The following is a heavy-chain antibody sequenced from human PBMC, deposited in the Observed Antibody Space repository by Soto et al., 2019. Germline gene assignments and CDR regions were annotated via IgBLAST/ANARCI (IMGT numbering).Heavy chain of an antibody. CDR3: ARLAARPWKAENWFDP. CDR1: GYTFTSYG. J-gene: IGHJ5*02. Sequence: QVQLVQSGAEVKKPGASVKVSCKASGYTFTSYGISWVRQAPGQGLEWMGWISAYNGNTNYAQKLQGRVTMTTDTSTSTAYMDLRSLRSDDTAVYYCARLAARPWKAENWFDPWGQGTLVTVSS. V-gene: IGHV1-18*01. D-gene: IGHD6-6*01. CDR2: ISAYNGNT.